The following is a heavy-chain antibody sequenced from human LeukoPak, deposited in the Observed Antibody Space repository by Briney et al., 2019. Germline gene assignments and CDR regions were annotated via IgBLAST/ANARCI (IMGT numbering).Heavy chain of an antibody. J-gene: IGHJ4*02. CDR3: ARVYAGPAGSFDY. Sequence: ASGKGAFEASAYTLASDWIRWVPQAPGQGLEWMGWISAYNGNTNYAQKLQGRVTMTTDTSTSTAYMELRSLRSDDTAVYYCARVYAGPAGSFDYWGQGTLVTVSS. CDR1: AYTLASDW. D-gene: IGHD6-13*01. CDR2: ISAYNGNT. V-gene: IGHV1-18*01.